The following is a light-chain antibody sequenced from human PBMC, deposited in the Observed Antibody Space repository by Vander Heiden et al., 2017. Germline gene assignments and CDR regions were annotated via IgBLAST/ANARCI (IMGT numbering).Light chain of an antibody. CDR1: QRVSSSY. J-gene: IGKJ1*01. V-gene: IGKV3-20*01. CDR3: QQYGSSLWT. Sequence: EIVVTQSPGTLFLSPGERATLSCRASQRVSSSYLAWYQQKPGQAPRLLISGASSRATGIPDRFSGSGSGTDFTLTISRLEPEDFAVYYCQQYGSSLWTFGPGTKVEIK. CDR2: GAS.